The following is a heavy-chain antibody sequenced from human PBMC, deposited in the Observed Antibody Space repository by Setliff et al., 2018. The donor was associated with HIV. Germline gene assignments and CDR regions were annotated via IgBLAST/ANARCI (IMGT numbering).Heavy chain of an antibody. V-gene: IGHV4-34*01. D-gene: IGHD6-19*01. Sequence: SETLSLTCAVYDGSFSGYSWSWIRQPPGKGLEWIGEVSHSGSTTYNPSLKSRLTIAIDTSKNQFSLTLRSVTAADTAVYYCARDYSGWYYFDCWGQGTLVTVSS. J-gene: IGHJ4*02. CDR2: VSHSGST. CDR3: ARDYSGWYYFDC. CDR1: DGSFSGYS.